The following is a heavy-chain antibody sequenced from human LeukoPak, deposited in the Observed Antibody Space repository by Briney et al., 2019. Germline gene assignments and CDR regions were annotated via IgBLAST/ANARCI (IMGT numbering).Heavy chain of an antibody. J-gene: IGHJ4*02. CDR3: ARNFALDY. CDR2: IYSGGST. Sequence: PLGSLRLSCAASGFTVSSNYMTWVRQAPGKGLEWVSVIYSGGSTYYADSVKGRFTISRDNSKNTLFLQMNSLRAEDTAVYYCARNFALDYWGQGTLVTFSS. CDR1: GFTVSSNY. V-gene: IGHV3-53*01.